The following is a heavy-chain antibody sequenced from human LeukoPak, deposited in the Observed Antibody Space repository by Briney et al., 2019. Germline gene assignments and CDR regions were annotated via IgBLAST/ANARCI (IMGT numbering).Heavy chain of an antibody. CDR2: FSYDGSIR. J-gene: IGHJ3*02. CDR3: ARGYRPYDDAFDI. Sequence: PGGSLRLSCAASGFTLTTYAMHWVRQAPGKGLEGVAMFSYDGSIRYNADSVQGRFTSSRDTSQNTLDLQMNSLRPDDTAVYYCARGYRPYDDAFDIWGHGTLVTVSS. D-gene: IGHD3-16*02. CDR1: GFTLTTYA. V-gene: IGHV3-30*01.